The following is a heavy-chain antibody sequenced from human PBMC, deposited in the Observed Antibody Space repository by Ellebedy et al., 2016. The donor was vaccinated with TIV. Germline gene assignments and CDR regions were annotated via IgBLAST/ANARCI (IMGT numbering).Heavy chain of an antibody. Sequence: ASVKVSCXASGYTFIDYGIHWVRQARGQGFEWVGRIHPKSGDTYYAQKFQGRVTMTRATSISIAYMELSSLTSDDTAVYYCARDFWGTYEYWGQGTLVTVSS. CDR2: IHPKSGDT. V-gene: IGHV1-2*02. D-gene: IGHD3-16*01. CDR3: ARDFWGTYEY. J-gene: IGHJ4*02. CDR1: GYTFIDYG.